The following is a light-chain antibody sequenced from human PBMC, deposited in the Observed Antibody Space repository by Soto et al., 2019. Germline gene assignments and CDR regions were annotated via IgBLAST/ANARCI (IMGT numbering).Light chain of an antibody. J-gene: IGKJ5*01. CDR2: GAS. V-gene: IGKV3-20*01. CDR1: QSVTTS. Sequence: EIVLPQSPAPLSLSPGERSTLSCMASQSVTTSLAWYQQKTGQPPRLLISGASRRATGIPDRFSGSGSETDFTLTINRLEPEDFALYYCQHYHSGHRIAFGQGTRLEIK. CDR3: QHYHSGHRIA.